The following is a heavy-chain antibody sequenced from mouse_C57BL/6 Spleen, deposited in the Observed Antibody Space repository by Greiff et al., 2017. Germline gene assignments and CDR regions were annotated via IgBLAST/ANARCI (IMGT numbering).Heavy chain of an antibody. Sequence: EVQLQESGGGLVKPGGSLKLSCAASGFTFSSYAMSWVRQTPEKRLEWVATISDGGSYTYYPDNVKGRFTISRDNAKNNLYLQMSHLKSEDTAMYYCARVDWERNYFDYWGQGTTLTVSS. CDR1: GFTFSSYA. V-gene: IGHV5-4*01. D-gene: IGHD4-1*01. CDR3: ARVDWERNYFDY. J-gene: IGHJ2*01. CDR2: ISDGGSYT.